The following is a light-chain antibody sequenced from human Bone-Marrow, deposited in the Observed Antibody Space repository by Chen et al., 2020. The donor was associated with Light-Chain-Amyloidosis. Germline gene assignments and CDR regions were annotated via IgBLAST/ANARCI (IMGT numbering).Light chain of an antibody. CDR3: QSADSSGTYEVI. Sequence: SYDLTQPPSVSVSPGQTARITCSGDDLPTKYAYWYQQKPGQAPVLVIHRDTERPSGISERFSGYSSGTTAMLTISGVQEEDEADYHCQSADSSGTYEVIFGGGTKLTVL. V-gene: IGLV3-25*03. CDR2: RDT. J-gene: IGLJ2*01. CDR1: DLPTKY.